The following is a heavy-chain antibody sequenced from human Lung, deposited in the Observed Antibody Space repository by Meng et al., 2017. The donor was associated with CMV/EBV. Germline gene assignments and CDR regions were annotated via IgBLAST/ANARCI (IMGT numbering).Heavy chain of an antibody. CDR3: ARDRSVYYDTWRDDACDI. Sequence: GESXKISCAASGFTFSSYEMNWVRQAPGKGLEWVSYISSSGSTIYYADSVKGRFTISRDNDKNSLYLQMNSLRAEDTAVYYCARDRSVYYDTWRDDACDIWXQGKXV. J-gene: IGHJ3*02. D-gene: IGHD3-22*01. CDR2: ISSSGSTI. CDR1: GFTFSSYE. V-gene: IGHV3-48*03.